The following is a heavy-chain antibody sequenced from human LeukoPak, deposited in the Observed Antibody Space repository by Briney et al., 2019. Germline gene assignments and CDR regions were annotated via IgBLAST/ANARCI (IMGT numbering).Heavy chain of an antibody. Sequence: GGSLRLSCAASGFTFDDYAMHWVRQVPGKGLEWVPGINWNGGSRGYADSVKGRFTISRDNAKNSVYLQMNSLRSEDTAFYHCARDRCSSTSCYNTPNWFDPWGQGTLVTVSS. CDR1: GFTFDDYA. CDR3: ARDRCSSTSCYNTPNWFDP. V-gene: IGHV3-20*01. D-gene: IGHD2-2*02. CDR2: INWNGGSR. J-gene: IGHJ5*02.